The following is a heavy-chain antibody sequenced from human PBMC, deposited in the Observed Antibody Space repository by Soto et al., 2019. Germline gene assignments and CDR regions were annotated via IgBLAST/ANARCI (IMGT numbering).Heavy chain of an antibody. CDR1: GYTFTGYY. D-gene: IGHD3-10*01. V-gene: IGHV1-2*04. CDR2: INPNSGGT. J-gene: IGHJ6*02. CDR3: ARDGRGLGRDYYYGMDV. Sequence: VASVKVSCKASGYTFTGYYMHWVRQAPGQGLEWMGWINPNSGGTNYAQKFQGWVTMTRDTSISTAYMELSRLRSDDTAVYYCARDGRGLGRDYYYGMDVWGQGTTVTVSS.